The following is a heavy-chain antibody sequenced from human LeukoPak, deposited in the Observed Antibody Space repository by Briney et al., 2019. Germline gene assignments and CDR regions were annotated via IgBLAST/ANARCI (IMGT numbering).Heavy chain of an antibody. CDR3: ARGGLTAKDAFDI. CDR2: ISSSGNT. D-gene: IGHD2-21*02. Sequence: PSETLSLTCTVSGASISSYYWSWIRQPPGKGREWIGLISSSGNTNYNPSLKSRVTISGDTSKNQFSLKVTSVTAADTAVYYCARGGLTAKDAFDIWGQGATATVSS. CDR1: GASISSYY. J-gene: IGHJ3*02. V-gene: IGHV4-59*01.